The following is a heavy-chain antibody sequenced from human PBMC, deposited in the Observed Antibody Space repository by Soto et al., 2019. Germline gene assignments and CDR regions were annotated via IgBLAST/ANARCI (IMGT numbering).Heavy chain of an antibody. Sequence: GGSLRLSCAASGFTFSSYAMSWVRQAPGKGLEWVSAISGSGGSTYYADSVKGRFTISRDNSKNTLYLQMNSLRAEDTAVYYCAKQGYYYDSSGYFDYWGQGTLVTVSS. D-gene: IGHD3-22*01. CDR2: ISGSGGST. J-gene: IGHJ4*02. CDR3: AKQGYYYDSSGYFDY. CDR1: GFTFSSYA. V-gene: IGHV3-23*01.